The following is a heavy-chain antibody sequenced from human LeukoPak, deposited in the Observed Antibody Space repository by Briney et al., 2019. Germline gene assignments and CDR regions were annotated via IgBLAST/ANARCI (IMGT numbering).Heavy chain of an antibody. CDR3: ASRGPYCGGDCLDY. D-gene: IGHD2-21*01. V-gene: IGHV4-30-4*02. CDR2: IYYSGST. CDR1: GGSISSGVYY. Sequence: PSETLSLTCTVSGGSISSGVYYWSWFRQPQGKGLGWIGYIYYSGSTYYNPSPKSRVTISVDTSKNQFSLKLSSVTAADTAVYYCASRGPYCGGDCLDYWGQGTLVTVSS. J-gene: IGHJ4*02.